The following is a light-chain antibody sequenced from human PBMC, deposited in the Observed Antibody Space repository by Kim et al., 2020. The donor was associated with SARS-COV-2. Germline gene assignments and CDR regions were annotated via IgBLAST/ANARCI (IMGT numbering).Light chain of an antibody. CDR3: QQYGSSPGT. CDR2: GAS. J-gene: IGKJ2*01. CDR1: QSVSSSY. Sequence: LAPGESATRSCRASQSVSSSYLAWYQQKPGQAPRLLIYGASSRATGIPDRFSGSGSGTDFTLTISRLEPEDFAVYYCQQYGSSPGTFGQGTKLEI. V-gene: IGKV3-20*01.